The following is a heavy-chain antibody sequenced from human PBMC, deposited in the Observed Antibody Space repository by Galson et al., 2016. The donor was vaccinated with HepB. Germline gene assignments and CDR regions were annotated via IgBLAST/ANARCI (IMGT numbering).Heavy chain of an antibody. CDR1: GFTFSGFW. D-gene: IGHD1-14*01. V-gene: IGHV3-7*01. Sequence: SLRLSCAASGFTFSGFWMSWVRQAPGKGLDWVANIKQDGSADYYVDSVKGRFTISRDNAKKSLYLQMNSLRVEDTAVYYCAREPDGHLTNWFNPWGQGTLVTVSS. CDR3: AREPDGHLTNWFNP. CDR2: IKQDGSAD. J-gene: IGHJ5*02.